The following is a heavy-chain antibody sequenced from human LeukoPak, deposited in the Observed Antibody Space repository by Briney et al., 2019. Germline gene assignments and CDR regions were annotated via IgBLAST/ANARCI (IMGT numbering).Heavy chain of an antibody. D-gene: IGHD3-10*01. CDR3: AKVSGRIQIWPQPFGDGMDV. CDR2: ISGRGGNT. CDR1: GFTFSPDV. V-gene: IGHV3-23*01. Sequence: GGPLSLSCAASGFTFSPDVMSWVGQAPGKGLEWVSAISGRGGNTYYADSVKGRFTISRDNSKNMLYLQMNSLRAEDTAVYYCAKVSGRIQIWPQPFGDGMDVWGQGTTVTVSS. J-gene: IGHJ6*02.